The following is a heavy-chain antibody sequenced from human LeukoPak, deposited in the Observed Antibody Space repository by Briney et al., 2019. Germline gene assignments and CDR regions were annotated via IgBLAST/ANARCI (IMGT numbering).Heavy chain of an antibody. CDR2: ISVHNGKT. CDR3: ARDPVSLLWFGGNGIDV. Sequence: ASVKVSCKASGYTFTNYGITWVRQAPGQGLEWMGWISVHNGKTHYAEKLQGRVTMTTDTSTSTAYMELRSLRSDDTAVYYCARDPVSLLWFGGNGIDVWGQGTTVTVSS. CDR1: GYTFTNYG. D-gene: IGHD3-10*01. V-gene: IGHV1-18*01. J-gene: IGHJ6*02.